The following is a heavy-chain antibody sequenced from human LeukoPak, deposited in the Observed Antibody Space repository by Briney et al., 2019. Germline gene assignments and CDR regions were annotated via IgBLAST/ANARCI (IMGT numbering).Heavy chain of an antibody. Sequence: PGWSLRLSCAASGFTFDDYGMHWVRQAPGKGLEWVSGISWNSGSIGYADSVKGRFTISRDNAKNSLYLQMNSLRADDTALYYCAKGHYGDYDNWFDPWGQGTLVTVSS. CDR3: AKGHYGDYDNWFDP. CDR2: ISWNSGSI. CDR1: GFTFDDYG. V-gene: IGHV3-9*01. J-gene: IGHJ5*02. D-gene: IGHD4-17*01.